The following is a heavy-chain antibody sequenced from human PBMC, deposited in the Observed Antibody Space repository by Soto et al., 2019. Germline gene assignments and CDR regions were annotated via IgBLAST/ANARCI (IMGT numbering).Heavy chain of an antibody. Sequence: ASVKVSCKASGYTFIGYYMHWVRQAPGQGLEWMGWINPNSGGTYYAQKVQGWVTMTRDTSISTAYMELSRLSSDDTAVYYCARAYYDSSGYHPFDYWGPGXLVTVYS. CDR1: GYTFIGYY. J-gene: IGHJ4*02. V-gene: IGHV1-2*04. CDR2: INPNSGGT. D-gene: IGHD3-22*01. CDR3: ARAYYDSSGYHPFDY.